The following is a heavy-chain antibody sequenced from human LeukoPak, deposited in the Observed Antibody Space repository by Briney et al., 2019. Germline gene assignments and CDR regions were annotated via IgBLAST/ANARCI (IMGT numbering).Heavy chain of an antibody. V-gene: IGHV4-34*01. D-gene: IGHD3-10*01. J-gene: IGHJ4*02. CDR2: INHSGST. CDR1: GGSFSGYY. Sequence: SETLSLTCAVYGGSFSGYYWSGIRQPPGKGLEWIGEINHSGSTNYNPSLKSRVTISVDTSKNQFSLKLSSVTAADTAVYYCARAVVRGTNYFDYWGQGTLVTVSS. CDR3: ARAVVRGTNYFDY.